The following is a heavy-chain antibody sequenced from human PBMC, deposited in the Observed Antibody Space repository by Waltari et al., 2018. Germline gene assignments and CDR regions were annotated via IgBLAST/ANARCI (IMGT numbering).Heavy chain of an antibody. Sequence: QVTLLESGGGVVQPGRSLKLSCAASGFDFSNSGMHWVRQAPGKGLEWVAVILFDASNRYYVDSVKGRFTISRDNSKNMLYLQMNSLRSEDTAVYYCAKDLDGAQVNNFLDHWGQGTLVTVSS. CDR2: ILFDASNR. CDR1: GFDFSNSG. V-gene: IGHV3-30*18. D-gene: IGHD1-20*01. CDR3: AKDLDGAQVNNFLDH. J-gene: IGHJ4*02.